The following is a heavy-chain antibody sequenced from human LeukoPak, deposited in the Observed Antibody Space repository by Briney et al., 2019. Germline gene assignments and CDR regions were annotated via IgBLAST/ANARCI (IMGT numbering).Heavy chain of an antibody. V-gene: IGHV1-18*01. CDR1: GYTFTSYG. CDR2: ISAYNGNT. J-gene: IGHJ4*02. Sequence: GASVKVSCKASGYTFTSYGISWVRQAPGQGLEWMGWISAYNGNTNYAQKLQGRVTMTTDTSTSTAYMELRSLRSDDTAVYYCARDIPSDYGDYDDFDYWGQGTLVTVSS. CDR3: ARDIPSDYGDYDDFDY. D-gene: IGHD4-17*01.